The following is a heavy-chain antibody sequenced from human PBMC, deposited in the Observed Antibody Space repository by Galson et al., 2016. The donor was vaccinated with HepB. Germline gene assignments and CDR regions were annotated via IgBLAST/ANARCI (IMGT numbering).Heavy chain of an antibody. V-gene: IGHV3-48*01. CDR2: ISSSSNTI. CDR3: ARDLAGSSSS. Sequence: SLRLSCAASGFTFSSHWMTWVRQAPGKGLEWISYISSSSNTIQYADSVKGRFTISRDNAKNSLYLQMNSLRAEDTGVYYCARDLAGSSSSWGQGTLLTVSS. J-gene: IGHJ5*02. D-gene: IGHD6-6*01. CDR1: GFTFSSHW.